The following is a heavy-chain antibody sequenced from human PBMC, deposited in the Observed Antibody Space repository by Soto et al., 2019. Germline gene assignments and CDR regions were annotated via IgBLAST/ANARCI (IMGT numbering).Heavy chain of an antibody. CDR2: INQDGTLK. D-gene: IGHD6-19*01. CDR3: ARWQSSGWYLDI. V-gene: IGHV3-7*03. CDR1: GLTFSNYW. Sequence: EVQLVESGGGLVQPGGSLRLSCAASGLTFSNYWMSWVRQAPGKGLEWVAGINQDGTLKYYVDSVKGRFTISRDNAQNSFFLQMISLRAEDTAVYYCARWQSSGWYLDIWGQGTLLSVSS. J-gene: IGHJ4*02.